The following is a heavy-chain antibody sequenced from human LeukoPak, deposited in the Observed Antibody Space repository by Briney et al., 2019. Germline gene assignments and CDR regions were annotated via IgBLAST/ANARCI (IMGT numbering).Heavy chain of an antibody. CDR1: GGAIRSHY. Sequence: TSETLSLTCTVSGGAIRSHYWNWIRQPAGKGLEWIGRIYSSGYTNDNPFLESRITMSVDMSKNQFSLRLNSVTAADTAVYYCARGEHSVDSWGQGMLVTVSS. CDR2: IYSSGYT. D-gene: IGHD1/OR15-1a*01. J-gene: IGHJ4*02. V-gene: IGHV4-4*07. CDR3: ARGEHSVDS.